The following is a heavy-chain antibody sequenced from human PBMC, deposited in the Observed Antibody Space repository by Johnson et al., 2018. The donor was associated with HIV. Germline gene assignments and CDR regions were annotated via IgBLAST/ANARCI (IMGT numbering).Heavy chain of an antibody. J-gene: IGHJ3*02. V-gene: IGHV3-66*01. CDR2: IYSGGST. D-gene: IGHD1-26*01. CDR1: GFTVSNKY. CDR3: ARDLARRGGAAFDI. Sequence: VQLVESGGGLVQPGGSLRLSCAASGFTVSNKYMTWVRQSPWKGLEWVSVIYSGGSTYYADSVKGRFTISRDNSNNTLHLQMNSLRPEDTAVYYCARDLARRGGAAFDIWGQGTMVTASS.